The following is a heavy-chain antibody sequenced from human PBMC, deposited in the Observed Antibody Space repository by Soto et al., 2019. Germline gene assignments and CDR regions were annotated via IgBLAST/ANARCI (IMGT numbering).Heavy chain of an antibody. CDR2: MNPNTGNT. D-gene: IGHD5-18*01. V-gene: IGHV1-8*01. J-gene: IGHJ1*01. Sequence: QVQLVQSGAEVKKPGASVKVSCKASGYTFTSYDINWVRQATGQGLEWMGWMNPNTGNTAYAQKFQGRVPMTSNTSIITAYTQPSSLSSEVTALYYCERESSYGLVYWGQGTLVTVSS. CDR3: ERESSYGLVY. CDR1: GYTFTSYD.